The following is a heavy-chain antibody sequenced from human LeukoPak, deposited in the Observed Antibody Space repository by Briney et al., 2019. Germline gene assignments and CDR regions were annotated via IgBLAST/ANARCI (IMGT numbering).Heavy chain of an antibody. V-gene: IGHV3-43*02. J-gene: IGHJ4*02. CDR2: IRGDGRTT. Sequence: GGSLRLSCAASGFTFGDYAMHWVRQAPGKGLEWVSLIRGDGRTTSYAGSVKGRFTISRDNSKNSLYLQMSSLRGEDTAMHYCAKDAVAGTWLHYWGQGTLVTVS. CDR1: GFTFGDYA. D-gene: IGHD6-19*01. CDR3: AKDAVAGTWLHY.